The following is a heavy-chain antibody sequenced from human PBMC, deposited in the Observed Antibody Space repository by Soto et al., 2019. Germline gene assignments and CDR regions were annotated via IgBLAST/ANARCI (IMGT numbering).Heavy chain of an antibody. CDR3: ARAHYGDYGYGMDV. V-gene: IGHV4-30-2*01. D-gene: IGHD4-17*01. CDR1: GGSISSGGYS. J-gene: IGHJ6*02. Sequence: QLQLQESGSGLVKPSQTLSLTCAVSGGSISSGGYSWSWLRQPPGKGLEWIGYIYHSGSTYYNPSLKSRVTISVDRSKNQFSLKRSSVTAADTAVYYCARAHYGDYGYGMDVWGQGTTVTVSS. CDR2: IYHSGST.